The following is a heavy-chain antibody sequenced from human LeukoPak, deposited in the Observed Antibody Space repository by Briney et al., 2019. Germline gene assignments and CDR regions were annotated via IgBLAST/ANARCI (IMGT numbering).Heavy chain of an antibody. D-gene: IGHD4-23*01. CDR3: ARDDGGGYGGNSKPGWFDP. Sequence: GASVKVSCKASGYTFTGYYMHWVRQAPGQGLEWMGWINPNSGGTNYAQKFQGRVTMTRDTSISTAYMELSRLRSDDTAVYYCARDDGGGYGGNSKPGWFDPWGQGTLVTVSS. CDR1: GYTFTGYY. V-gene: IGHV1-2*02. J-gene: IGHJ5*02. CDR2: INPNSGGT.